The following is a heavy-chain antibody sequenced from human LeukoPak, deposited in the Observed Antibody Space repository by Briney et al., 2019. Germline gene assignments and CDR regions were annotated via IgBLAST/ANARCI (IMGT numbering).Heavy chain of an antibody. J-gene: IGHJ4*02. CDR2: ISAYNGNT. Sequence: VSVKVSCTASGYTFTSYGISWVRQAPGQGHEWVGWISAYNGNTNYAQKLQGRVTMTTDTSASTAYMELRSLRSDDTAVYYCARDGWDYYDSSGYPLWDYWGQGTLVTVSS. V-gene: IGHV1-18*01. CDR3: ARDGWDYYDSSGYPLWDY. D-gene: IGHD3-22*01. CDR1: GYTFTSYG.